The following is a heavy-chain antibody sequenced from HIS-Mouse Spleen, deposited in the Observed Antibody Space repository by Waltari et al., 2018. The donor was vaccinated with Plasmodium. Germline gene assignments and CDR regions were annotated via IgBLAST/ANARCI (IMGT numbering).Heavy chain of an antibody. CDR2: IRGSGCST. V-gene: IGHV3-23*01. CDR1: GCTVSTSA. D-gene: IGHD7-27*01. Sequence: EVQLLESGGGLVQPGGSLRLSCAPSGCTVSTSALSWVRKAPGKGLEWVSAIRGSGCSTYYADSVKGRFTISRDNSKNTLYLQMNSLRAEDTAVYYCAKSSKGTGDLWDYWGQGTLVTVSS. J-gene: IGHJ4*02. CDR3: AKSSKGTGDLWDY.